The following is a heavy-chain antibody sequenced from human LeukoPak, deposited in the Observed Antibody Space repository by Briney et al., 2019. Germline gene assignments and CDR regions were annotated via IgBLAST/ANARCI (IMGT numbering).Heavy chain of an antibody. CDR3: AKDLSFAGYDY. CDR1: GFTFSSYG. D-gene: IGHD1-1*01. V-gene: IGHV3-30*02. J-gene: IGHJ4*02. CDR2: IRYDGSNK. Sequence: PGGSLRLSCAASGFTFSSYGMHWVRQAPGKGLEWVAFIRYDGSNKYYADSVKGRFTISRDNSKNTLYLLMNSLRAEDTAVYYCAKDLSFAGYDYWGQGTLVTVSS.